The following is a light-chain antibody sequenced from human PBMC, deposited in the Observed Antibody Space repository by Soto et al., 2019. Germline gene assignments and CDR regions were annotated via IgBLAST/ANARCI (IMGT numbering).Light chain of an antibody. J-gene: IGKJ1*01. V-gene: IGKV3-20*01. CDR2: GAS. CDR1: QTVSSSS. CDR3: QGYGSSPRT. Sequence: DIVLTQSTGTLSLSPGERSTLSCRASQTVSSSSLAWYQQKPGQAPRLLIFGASTRAAGFPDRFSGSGSGTDFTLTISILEPEDFAVYYCQGYGSSPRTFGQGTKVDI.